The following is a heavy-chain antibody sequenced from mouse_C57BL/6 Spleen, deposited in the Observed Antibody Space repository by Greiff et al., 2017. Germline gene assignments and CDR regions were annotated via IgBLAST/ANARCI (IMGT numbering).Heavy chain of an antibody. V-gene: IGHV5-9-1*02. CDR3: TRDYDGRSS. CDR2: ISRCADYI. CDR1: GFTFGSYA. J-gene: IGHJ2*01. Sequence: EVMLVESVEGLVKPGGSLKLSCAASGFTFGSYAMSWVRQTPEKRLEWVAYISRCADYIFYADTVKGRFSITRDKARNTLYLQMSSLKSEGTDMYYCTRDYDGRSSWGQGTTLTVAS. D-gene: IGHD1-1*01.